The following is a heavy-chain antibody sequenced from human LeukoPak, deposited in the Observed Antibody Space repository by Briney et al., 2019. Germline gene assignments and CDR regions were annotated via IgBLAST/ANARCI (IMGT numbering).Heavy chain of an antibody. Sequence: GGSLRLSCAASGFTFSSYAMHWVRQAPGKGLEWVAVISYDGSNKYYADSVKGRFTISRDNSKNTLYLQMNSLRAEDTAVYYCAKPLAQYDSSGYYSQPFDYWGQGTLVTVSS. V-gene: IGHV3-30-3*02. D-gene: IGHD3-22*01. J-gene: IGHJ4*02. CDR1: GFTFSSYA. CDR2: ISYDGSNK. CDR3: AKPLAQYDSSGYYSQPFDY.